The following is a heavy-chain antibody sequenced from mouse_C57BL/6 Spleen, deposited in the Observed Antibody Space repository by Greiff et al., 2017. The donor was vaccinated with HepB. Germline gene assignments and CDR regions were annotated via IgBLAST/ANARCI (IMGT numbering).Heavy chain of an antibody. Sequence: VKLQESGAELVRPGASVTLSCKASGYTFTDYEMHWVKQTPVHGLEWIGAIDPETGGTAYNQKFKGKAILTADKSSSTAYMELRSLTSEDSAVYYCTRGTPDYYGSSYLFAYWGQGTLVTVSA. CDR3: TRGTPDYYGSSYLFAY. CDR2: IDPETGGT. D-gene: IGHD1-1*01. CDR1: GYTFTDYE. J-gene: IGHJ3*01. V-gene: IGHV1-15*01.